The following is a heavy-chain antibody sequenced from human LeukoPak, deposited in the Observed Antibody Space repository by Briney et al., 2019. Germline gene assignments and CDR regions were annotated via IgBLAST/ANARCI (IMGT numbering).Heavy chain of an antibody. D-gene: IGHD3-3*01. CDR1: GGSFSGYY. J-gene: IGHJ3*02. V-gene: IGHV4-34*01. CDR3: ARGTITWRDAFDI. Sequence: PSETLSLTCAVYGGSFSGYYWSWIRQPPGKGLEWIGEINHSGSTNYNPSLKSRVTISVDTSKNQFSLKLSSVTAADTAVYYCARGTITWRDAFDIWGQETMVTVSS. CDR2: INHSGST.